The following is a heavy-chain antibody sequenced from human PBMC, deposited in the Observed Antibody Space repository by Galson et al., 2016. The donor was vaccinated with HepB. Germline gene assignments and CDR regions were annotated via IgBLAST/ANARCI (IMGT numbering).Heavy chain of an antibody. V-gene: IGHV3-30*18. CDR2: ISYDGSYS. CDR1: GFSFSTYA. D-gene: IGHD2-2*02. Sequence: SLRLSCAASGFSFSTYAMHWVRQAPGKGLEWVALISYDGSYSSYADSVKGRFTISRDNSKKTLYLQMNSLRAEDTAVYYCAKDLQVPAAIEGMDVWGQGTTVTVSS. J-gene: IGHJ6*02. CDR3: AKDLQVPAAIEGMDV.